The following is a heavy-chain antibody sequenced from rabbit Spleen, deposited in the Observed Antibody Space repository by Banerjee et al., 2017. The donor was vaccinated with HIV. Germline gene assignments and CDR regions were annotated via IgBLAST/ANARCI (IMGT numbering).Heavy chain of an antibody. CDR1: GFSFSSNDY. J-gene: IGHJ6*01. CDR3: ARDSGSSFSSYGMDL. V-gene: IGHV1S40*01. Sequence: QSLEESGGGLVKPGASLTLTCKASGFSFSSNDYICWVRQAPGKGLEWIACIEGGSSHFSYFASWAKGRFTISKTSSTTVTLQMTSLTAADTATYFCARDSGSSFSSYGMDLWGPGTLVTVS. CDR2: IEGGSSHFS. D-gene: IGHD8-1*01.